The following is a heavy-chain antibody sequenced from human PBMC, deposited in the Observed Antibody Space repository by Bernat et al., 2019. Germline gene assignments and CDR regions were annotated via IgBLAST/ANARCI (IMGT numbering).Heavy chain of an antibody. CDR3: ARDVSRPVVPAAIDNHYERGY. V-gene: IGHV3-30-3*01. Sequence: QVQLVESGGGVVQPGRSLRLSCAASGFTFSSYAMHWVRQAPGKGLEWVAVISYDGSNKYYADSVKGRFTISRDNSKNTLYLQMNSLRAEDTAVYYCARDVSRPVVPAAIDNHYERGYWGQGTLVTVSS. CDR1: GFTFSSYA. J-gene: IGHJ4*02. CDR2: ISYDGSNK. D-gene: IGHD2-2*01.